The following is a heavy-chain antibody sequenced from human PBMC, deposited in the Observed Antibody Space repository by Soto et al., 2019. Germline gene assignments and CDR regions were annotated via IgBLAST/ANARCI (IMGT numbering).Heavy chain of an antibody. Sequence: QITLKESGPTLVKPTQTLTLTCTFSGFSLSTSGVAVGWIRQPPGKALEWLALIYWNDDKRYSPSLKTRLTITKDTSKNQVVLTMTNMDSVDTATYYCAHRRRVVITDPTHWYFDFWGRGTLVTVSS. CDR3: AHRRRVVITDPTHWYFDF. J-gene: IGHJ2*01. CDR1: GFSLSTSGVA. V-gene: IGHV2-5*01. CDR2: IYWNDDK. D-gene: IGHD3-22*01.